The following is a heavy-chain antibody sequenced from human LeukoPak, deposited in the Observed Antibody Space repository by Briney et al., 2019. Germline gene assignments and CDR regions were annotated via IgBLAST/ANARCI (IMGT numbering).Heavy chain of an antibody. CDR1: GFTFSSYW. Sequence: GGSLRLSCAASGFTFSSYWMHWVRQAPGKGLVGVSRINDDGRSTSYADSVKGRFTISRDNSKNTLYLQMNSLRAEDTAVYYCARGPVEATCPHMDVWGKGTTVIISS. CDR2: INDDGRST. J-gene: IGHJ6*03. CDR3: ARGPVEATCPHMDV. V-gene: IGHV3-74*01. D-gene: IGHD2-15*01.